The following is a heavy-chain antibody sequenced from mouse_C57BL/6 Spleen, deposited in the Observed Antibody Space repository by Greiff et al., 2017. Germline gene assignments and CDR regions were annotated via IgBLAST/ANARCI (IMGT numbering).Heavy chain of an antibody. CDR2: IVPETGGT. Sequence: VQLQQSGAELVRPGASVTLSCKASGYTFTDYEMHWVKQTPVHGLEWIGAIVPETGGTAYNQKFKGTAILTAEQSSSTAYMELRSLTSEDSAVYYCTEDYGGFAYWGQGTLVTVSA. D-gene: IGHD2-4*01. CDR1: GYTFTDYE. CDR3: TEDYGGFAY. V-gene: IGHV1-15*01. J-gene: IGHJ3*01.